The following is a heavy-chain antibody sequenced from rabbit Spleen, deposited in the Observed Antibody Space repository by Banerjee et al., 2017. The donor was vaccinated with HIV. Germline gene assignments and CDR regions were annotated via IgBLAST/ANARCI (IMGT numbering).Heavy chain of an antibody. J-gene: IGHJ4*01. V-gene: IGHV1S7*01. CDR3: ARNAGGSSVGYTAFKL. Sequence: QLVESGGGLVQPGGSLKLSCKASGFDFSRYYVSWVRQAPGKGLEWIGDIDPIFGIAVYASWVNGRFTISSHNAQNTLYLQLNSLTAADTATYFCARNAGGSSVGYTAFKLWGPGTLVTVS. CDR2: IDPIFGIA. D-gene: IGHD4-2*01. CDR1: GFDFSRYY.